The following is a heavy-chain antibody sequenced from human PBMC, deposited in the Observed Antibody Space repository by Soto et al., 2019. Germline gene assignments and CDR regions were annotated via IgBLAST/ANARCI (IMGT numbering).Heavy chain of an antibody. CDR1: GFTFSSYS. D-gene: IGHD3-10*01. J-gene: IGHJ6*02. V-gene: IGHV3-21*01. CDR3: ARDGYGSGSYYNPTHYYGMEV. CDR2: ISSSSSYI. Sequence: PGGSLRLSCAASGFTFSSYSMNWVRQAPGKGLEWVSSISSSSSYIYYADSVKGRFTISRDNAKNSLYLQMNSLRAEDTAVYYCARDGYGSGSYYNPTHYYGMEVWGQGTKVTVS.